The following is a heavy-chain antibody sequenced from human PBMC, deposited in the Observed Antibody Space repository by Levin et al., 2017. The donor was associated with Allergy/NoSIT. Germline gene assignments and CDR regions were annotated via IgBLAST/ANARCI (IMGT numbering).Heavy chain of an antibody. D-gene: IGHD3-22*01. Sequence: SQTLSLTCIVSGGSISSSNYYWGWIRQPPGKGLEWIGSIYFSGSTYYNPSLKSRVTISVDTSKNQFSLKLSSVTAADTAVYYCARGFMIGTIYDPWGQGSVVTVS. J-gene: IGHJ5*02. V-gene: IGHV4-39*07. CDR2: IYFSGST. CDR1: GGSISSSNYY. CDR3: ARGFMIGTIYDP.